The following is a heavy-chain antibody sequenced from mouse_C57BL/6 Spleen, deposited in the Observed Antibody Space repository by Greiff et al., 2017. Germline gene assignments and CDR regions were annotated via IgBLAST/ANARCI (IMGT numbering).Heavy chain of an antibody. V-gene: IGHV1-64*01. Sequence: QVQLQQPGAELVKPGASVKLSCKASGYTFTSYWMHWVKQRPGQGLEWIGMIPPNSGSTNYNEKFKSKATLTVDKSSSTAYMQLSSLTSEDSAVYYCARSWYYAMDYWGQGTSVTGSS. CDR3: ARSWYYAMDY. CDR1: GYTFTSYW. CDR2: IPPNSGST. J-gene: IGHJ4*01.